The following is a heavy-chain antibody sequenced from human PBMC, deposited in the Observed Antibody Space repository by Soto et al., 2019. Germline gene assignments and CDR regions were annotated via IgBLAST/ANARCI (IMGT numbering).Heavy chain of an antibody. CDR1: GGSISSGGYS. J-gene: IGHJ4*02. CDR2: IFSNDEK. Sequence: ETLSLTCAVSGGSISSGGYSWSWIRQPPGKALEWLAHIFSNDEKSYSTSLKSRLTISKDTSKSQVVLTMTNMDPVDIATYYCARTYSSSWSYFDYWGQGALVTVPQ. CDR3: ARTYSSSWSYFDY. V-gene: IGHV2-26*01. D-gene: IGHD6-13*01.